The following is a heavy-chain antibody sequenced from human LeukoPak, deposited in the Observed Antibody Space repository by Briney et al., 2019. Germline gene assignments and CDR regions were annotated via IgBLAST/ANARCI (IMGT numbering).Heavy chain of an antibody. CDR2: INSDGSST. Sequence: GGPLRLSCAASGFTFSNYWMHWVRQAPGKGLVWVSHINSDGSSTSYAESVKGRFTISRDNAKNTLYLQMNSLRAEDTAVYYCARVGWWELLGVAFDIWGQGTMVTVSS. CDR3: ARVGWWELLGVAFDI. CDR1: GFTFSNYW. V-gene: IGHV3-74*01. D-gene: IGHD1-26*01. J-gene: IGHJ3*02.